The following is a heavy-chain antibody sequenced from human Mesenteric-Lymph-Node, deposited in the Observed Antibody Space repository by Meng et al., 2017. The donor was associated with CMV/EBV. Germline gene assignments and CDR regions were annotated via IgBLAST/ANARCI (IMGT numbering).Heavy chain of an antibody. J-gene: IGHJ4*02. CDR1: GFSFDEYA. CDR3: AKATSSGWEYYFDY. CDR2: ISWNSGSL. V-gene: IGHV3-9*01. D-gene: IGHD6-19*01. Sequence: SLKISCVGSGFSFDEYAIHWVRQAPGKGLEWVSYISWNSGSLGYADSVKGRFTISRDNAKNSLYLQMNSLRPEDTARYYCAKATSSGWEYYFDYWGQGTQVTV.